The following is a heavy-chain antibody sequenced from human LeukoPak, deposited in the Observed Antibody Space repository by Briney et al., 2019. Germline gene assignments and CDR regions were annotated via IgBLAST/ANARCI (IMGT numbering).Heavy chain of an antibody. CDR1: GFTFSSYG. J-gene: IGHJ4*02. V-gene: IGHV3-21*01. Sequence: GGSLRLSCAASGFTFSSYGMNWVRQAPGKGLEWVSSISSGGGSYIFYADSVNGRFTISRDNAKNSLYLQMNSLRAEDTAVYYCAREASRESGYWGQGTLVTVSS. CDR2: ISSGGGSYI. D-gene: IGHD5-24*01. CDR3: AREASRESGY.